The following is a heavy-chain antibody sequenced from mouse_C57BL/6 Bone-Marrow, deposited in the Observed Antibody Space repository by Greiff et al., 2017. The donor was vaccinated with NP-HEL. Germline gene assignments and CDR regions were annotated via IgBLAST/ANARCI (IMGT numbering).Heavy chain of an antibody. CDR3: ARDRRGFITH. Sequence: EVQVVESGGGLVKPGGSLKLSCAASGFTFSSYAMSWVRQTPEKRLEWVATISDGGSYTYYPDNVKGRFTISRDNAKNNLYLQMSHLKSEDTAMYYCARDRRGFITHWGQGTLVTVSA. J-gene: IGHJ3*01. CDR1: GFTFSSYA. CDR2: ISDGGSYT. D-gene: IGHD1-1*01. V-gene: IGHV5-4*01.